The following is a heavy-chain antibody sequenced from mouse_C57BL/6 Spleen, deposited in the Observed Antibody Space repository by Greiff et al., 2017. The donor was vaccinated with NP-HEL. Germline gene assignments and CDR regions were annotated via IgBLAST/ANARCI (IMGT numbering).Heavy chain of an antibody. J-gene: IGHJ4*01. CDR2: IFPGSGST. D-gene: IGHD1-1*01. V-gene: IGHV1-75*01. CDR3: AREGLITTVVAGGMDY. Sequence: VQRVESGPELVKPGASVKISCKASGYTFTDYYINWVKQRPGQGLAWIGWIFPGSGSTYYNEKFKGKATLTVDKSSSTAYMLLSSLTSEDSAVYFCAREGLITTVVAGGMDYWGQGTSVTVSA. CDR1: GYTFTDYY.